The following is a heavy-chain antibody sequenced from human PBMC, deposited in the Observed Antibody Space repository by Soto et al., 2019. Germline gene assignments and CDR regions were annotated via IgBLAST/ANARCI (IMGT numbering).Heavy chain of an antibody. CDR3: ARHPPLYDFWTGFDY. CDR2: IYYSGST. V-gene: IGHV4-59*08. D-gene: IGHD3-3*01. J-gene: IGHJ4*02. CDR1: GGSISSYY. Sequence: SETLSLTCTVSGGSISSYYWSWIRQPPGKGLEWIGYIYYSGSTNYNPSLKSRVTISVDTSKNQFSLKLSSVTAADTAVYYCARHPPLYDFWTGFDYWGQGTLVTVSS.